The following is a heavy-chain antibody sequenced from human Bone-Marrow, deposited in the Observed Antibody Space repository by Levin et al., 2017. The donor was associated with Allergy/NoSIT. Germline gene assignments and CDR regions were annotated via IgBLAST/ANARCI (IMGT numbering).Heavy chain of an antibody. V-gene: IGHV4-38-2*02. D-gene: IGHD2-15*01. J-gene: IGHJ4*02. Sequence: SETLSLTCTVSGGSISSGFYWGWIRQPPGKGLEWIGNIDHTGSTYYNPSLKSRVTISVDTSKNQFSLKVTSVTAADTAVYYCARTLGYCNGDSCYFYFDYWGRGILVTVSS. CDR2: IDHTGST. CDR3: ARTLGYCNGDSCYFYFDY. CDR1: GGSISSGFY.